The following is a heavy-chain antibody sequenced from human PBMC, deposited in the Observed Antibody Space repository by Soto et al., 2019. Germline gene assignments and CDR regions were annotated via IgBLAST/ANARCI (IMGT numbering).Heavy chain of an antibody. CDR1: AYTLTRHY. Sequence: SVKVSSKSPAYTLTRHYIHLVRQAPGQGLEWMGWINPNSGGTNYAQKFQGRFTMTRDTSISTAYMDLSRLISDDTAVYYCATEKGVAATAEYYFEYWGQGSMVTVSS. D-gene: IGHD6-19*01. J-gene: IGHJ4*02. CDR2: INPNSGGT. CDR3: ATEKGVAATAEYYFEY. V-gene: IGHV1-2*02.